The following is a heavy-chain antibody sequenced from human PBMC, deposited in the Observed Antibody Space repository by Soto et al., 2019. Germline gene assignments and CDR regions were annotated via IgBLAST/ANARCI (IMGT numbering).Heavy chain of an antibody. D-gene: IGHD3-22*01. CDR1: GGSISSGGYS. CDR3: ARGAPVVNDY. V-gene: IGHV4-30-2*01. J-gene: IGHJ4*02. CDR2: IYHSGST. Sequence: QVQRQESGSGLVKPSQTLSLTCAVSGGSISSGGYSWSWIRQPPGKGLEWIGYIYHSGSTYYNPSLKSRVTISVDRSKNQFSLKLSSVTAADTAVYYCARGAPVVNDYWGQGTLVTVSS.